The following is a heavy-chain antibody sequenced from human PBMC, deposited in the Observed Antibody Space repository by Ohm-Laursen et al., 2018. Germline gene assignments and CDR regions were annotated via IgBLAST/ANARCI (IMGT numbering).Heavy chain of an antibody. V-gene: IGHV3-30*18. CDR1: GFTFSSYG. CDR3: AKDSRGYGMDV. J-gene: IGHJ6*02. Sequence: SLRLSCAASGFTFSSYGMHWVRQAPGKGLEWVAVISYDGSNKYYADSVKGRFTISRDNSKNTLYLQMNSLRAEDTAVYYCAKDSRGYGMDVWGQGTTVTVSS. CDR2: ISYDGSNK.